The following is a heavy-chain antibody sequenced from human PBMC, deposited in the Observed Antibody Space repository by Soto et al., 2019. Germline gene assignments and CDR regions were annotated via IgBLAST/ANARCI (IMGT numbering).Heavy chain of an antibody. CDR3: ARRYSSSLDV. D-gene: IGHD6-13*01. V-gene: IGHV4-59*08. Sequence: QVQLQESGPGLVKPSETLSLTCTVSGGSISSYYWSWIRQPPGKGLEWIGYIYYSGSTNYNPSPKSRVTISVDTSKNQFSLKLSSVTAADTAVYYCARRYSSSLDVWGQGTTVTVSS. CDR1: GGSISSYY. J-gene: IGHJ6*02. CDR2: IYYSGST.